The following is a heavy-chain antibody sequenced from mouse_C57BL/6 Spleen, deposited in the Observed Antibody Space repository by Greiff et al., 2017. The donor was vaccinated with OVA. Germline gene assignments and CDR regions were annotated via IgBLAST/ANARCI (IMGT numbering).Heavy chain of an antibody. D-gene: IGHD3-1*01. J-gene: IGHJ3*01. Sequence: EVKVVESGGDLVKPGGSLKLSCAASGFTFSSYGMSWVRQTPDKRLEWVATISSGGSYTYYPDSVKGRFTISRDNAKNTLYLQMSSLKSEDTAMYYCARHREGFAYWGQGTLVTVSA. V-gene: IGHV5-6*01. CDR1: GFTFSSYG. CDR3: ARHREGFAY. CDR2: ISSGGSYT.